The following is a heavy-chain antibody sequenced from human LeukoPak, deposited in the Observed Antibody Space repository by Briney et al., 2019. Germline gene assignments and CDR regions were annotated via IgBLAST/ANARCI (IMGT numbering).Heavy chain of an antibody. Sequence: PGRSLRLSCAASGFTFSSYAMHWVRQAPGKGLEWVAVISYDGSNKYYADSVKGRFTISRDNSKNTLYLQMNSLRAEDTAVYYCASPSGSSGWYRYYFDYWGQGTLVTVPS. CDR2: ISYDGSNK. D-gene: IGHD6-19*01. J-gene: IGHJ4*02. CDR3: ASPSGSSGWYRYYFDY. CDR1: GFTFSSYA. V-gene: IGHV3-30*04.